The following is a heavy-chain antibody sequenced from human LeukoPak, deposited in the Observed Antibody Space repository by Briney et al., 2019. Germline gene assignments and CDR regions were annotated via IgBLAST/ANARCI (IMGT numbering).Heavy chain of an antibody. J-gene: IGHJ4*02. CDR1: GFTFSSYS. V-gene: IGHV3-21*01. CDR2: ISSRSSYI. CDR3: ARSLIGYDILTGYYESHYFDY. Sequence: NPGGSLRLSCAASGFTFSSYSMNWVRQAPGKGLEWVSSISSRSSYIYYADSVKGRFTISRDNAKNSLYLQMNSLRAEDTAVYYCARSLIGYDILTGYYESHYFDYWGQGTLVTVSS. D-gene: IGHD3-9*01.